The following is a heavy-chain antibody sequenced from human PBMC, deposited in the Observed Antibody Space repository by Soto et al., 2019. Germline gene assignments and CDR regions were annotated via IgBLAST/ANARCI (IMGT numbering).Heavy chain of an antibody. V-gene: IGHV3-72*01. Sequence: EVQLVESGGGLVQPGGSLRLSCAASGFTFSDHYMDWVRQAPGKGLEWVGRTRNKANSYTTEYAASVKGRFTISRDDSKNSLYLQMNSLQTEDTAVYYRARDSFYGSGSFTNYYYYGMDVWGQGTTVTVSS. D-gene: IGHD3-10*01. CDR3: ARDSFYGSGSFTNYYYYGMDV. J-gene: IGHJ6*02. CDR1: GFTFSDHY. CDR2: TRNKANSYTT.